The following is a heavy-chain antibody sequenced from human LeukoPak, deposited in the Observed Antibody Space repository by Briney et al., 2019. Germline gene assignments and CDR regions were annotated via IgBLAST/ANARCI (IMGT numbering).Heavy chain of an antibody. CDR1: AFTFGSYG. D-gene: IGHD6-19*01. CDR2: TNSDGSMR. CDR3: AGVGSGWTSPFDY. J-gene: IGHJ4*02. Sequence: GGSLRLSCVASAFTFGSYGMSWVRQAPGKGLVWVSQTNSDGSMRTYADSVKGRFTISRDNPKNTLYLQMNSLRADDTAVYYCAGVGSGWTSPFDYWGQGTLVTVSS. V-gene: IGHV3-74*01.